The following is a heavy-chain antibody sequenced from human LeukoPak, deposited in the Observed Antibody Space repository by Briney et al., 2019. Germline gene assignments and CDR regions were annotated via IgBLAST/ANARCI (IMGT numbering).Heavy chain of an antibody. CDR1: GGSISSSSYY. CDR3: ARAHRQRITIFGVVAYYYYYMDV. Sequence: SETLSLTCTVSGGSISSSSYYWGWIRQPPGKGLEWIGSMYYIGSTYYNPSLKSRVTISVDTSKNQISLKLSSVTAADTAVYYCARAHRQRITIFGVVAYYYYYMDVWGKGTTVTVSS. J-gene: IGHJ6*03. V-gene: IGHV4-39*01. CDR2: MYYIGST. D-gene: IGHD3-3*01.